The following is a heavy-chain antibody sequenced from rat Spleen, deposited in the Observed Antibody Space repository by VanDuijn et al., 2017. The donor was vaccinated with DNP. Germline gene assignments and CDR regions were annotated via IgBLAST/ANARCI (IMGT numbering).Heavy chain of an antibody. J-gene: IGHJ2*01. CDR3: ARQKYNLYYFDY. Sequence: EVQLVESGGGLVQPGRSLRLSCAASGFTFRDYNLAWVRQAPKKGLEWVATISYDASSTYYRDSVKGRFTISRDYSTTTLYLQMDSLRSDDTATYYCARQKYNLYYFDYWGQGVMVTVSS. V-gene: IGHV5-7*01. CDR1: GFTFRDYN. CDR2: ISYDASST. D-gene: IGHD1-5*01.